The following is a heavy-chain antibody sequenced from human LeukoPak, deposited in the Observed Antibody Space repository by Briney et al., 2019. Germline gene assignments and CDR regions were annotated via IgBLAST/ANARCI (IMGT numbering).Heavy chain of an antibody. CDR1: GYTFTDYY. J-gene: IGHJ5*02. CDR2: INPNSGGT. Sequence: ASVQVSCKASGYTFTDYYMHWVRQAPGQGLEWMGWINPNSGGTYFAQKFQGRVTMTRDTSITTAYMELNRLRSDDTAVYYCAPGYYDSSGYSWGQGTLVTVSS. CDR3: APGYYDSSGYS. D-gene: IGHD3-22*01. V-gene: IGHV1-2*02.